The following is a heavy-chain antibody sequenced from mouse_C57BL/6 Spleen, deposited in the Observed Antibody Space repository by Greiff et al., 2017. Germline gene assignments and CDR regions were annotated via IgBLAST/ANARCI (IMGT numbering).Heavy chain of an antibody. CDR1: GYTFTDYE. J-gene: IGHJ1*03. D-gene: IGHD1-1*01. CDR3: TRSGITTVVAREYFDV. CDR2: IDPETGGT. V-gene: IGHV1-15*01. Sequence: QVQLQQSGAELVRPGASVTLSCKASGYTFTDYEMHWVKQTPVHGLEWIGAIDPETGGTAYNQKFKGKAILTADKSSSTAYMELRSLTSEDSAVYYCTRSGITTVVAREYFDVWGTGTTVTVTS.